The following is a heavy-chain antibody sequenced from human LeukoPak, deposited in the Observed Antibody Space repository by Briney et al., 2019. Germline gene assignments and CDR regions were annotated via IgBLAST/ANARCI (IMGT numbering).Heavy chain of an antibody. V-gene: IGHV1-2*06. CDR1: GYTFTGYY. Sequence: GASVKVSCKASGYTFTGYYMHWVRQAPGQGLEWMGRINPNSGGTNYAQKFQGKVTMTRDTSISTAYMELSRLRSDDTAVYYCARDLVLYCSSTSCYESSYWGQGTLVTVSS. J-gene: IGHJ4*02. CDR3: ARDLVLYCSSTSCYESSY. CDR2: INPNSGGT. D-gene: IGHD2-2*01.